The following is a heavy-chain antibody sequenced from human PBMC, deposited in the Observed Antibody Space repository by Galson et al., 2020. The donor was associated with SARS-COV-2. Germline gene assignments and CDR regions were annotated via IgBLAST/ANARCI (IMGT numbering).Heavy chain of an antibody. CDR2: ISSSGSTI. CDR1: GFTFSSYE. V-gene: IGHV3-48*03. D-gene: IGHD3-10*01. CDR3: ARDLYGSGSYYNPYYYYGMDV. Sequence: TGGSLRLSCAASGFTFSSYEMNWVRQAPGKGLEWVSYISSSGSTIYYADSVKGRFTISRDNAKNSLYLQMNSLRAEDTAVYYFARDLYGSGSYYNPYYYYGMDVWGQGTTVTVSS. J-gene: IGHJ6*02.